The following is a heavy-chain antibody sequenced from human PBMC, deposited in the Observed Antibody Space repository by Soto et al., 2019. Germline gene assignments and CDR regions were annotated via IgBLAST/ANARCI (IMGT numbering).Heavy chain of an antibody. CDR2: IWYDGSNK. D-gene: IGHD4-17*01. J-gene: IGHJ6*02. CDR3: ARDGHFYGGNHYYYGMDV. CDR1: GFTFSSYG. Sequence: QVQLVESGGGVVQPGRSLRLSCAASGFTFSSYGMHWVRQAPGKGLEWVAVIWYDGSNKYYADSVKGRFTISRDNSKNKLYLQMNSLRAEDTAVYYCARDGHFYGGNHYYYGMDVWGQGTTVTVSS. V-gene: IGHV3-33*01.